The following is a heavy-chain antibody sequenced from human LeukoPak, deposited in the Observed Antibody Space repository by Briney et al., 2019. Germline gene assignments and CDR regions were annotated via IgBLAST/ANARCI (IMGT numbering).Heavy chain of an antibody. CDR1: GYRFTSFW. J-gene: IGHJ4*02. D-gene: IGHD1-26*01. V-gene: IGHV5-51*01. Sequence: GESLETSLQGPGYRFTSFWLGWVRPLPAKGLEWMGIIYPGDSDTRYSPSFQGQVTISADKSISTAYLQWSSLKASDTAMYYCARRYSGNYFLDYWGQGTLVTVSS. CDR2: IYPGDSDT. CDR3: ARRYSGNYFLDY.